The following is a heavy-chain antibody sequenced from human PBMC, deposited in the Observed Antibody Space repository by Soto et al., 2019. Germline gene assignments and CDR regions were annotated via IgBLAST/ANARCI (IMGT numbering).Heavy chain of an antibody. CDR3: ARLTMEYNWNRSDAFDI. D-gene: IGHD1-20*01. CDR1: GFTVSSNY. Sequence: GGSLSLSCAASGFTVSSNYMSWVRQAPGKGLEWVSVIYSGGSTYYADSVKGRFTISRDKSKNTLYLQMNSLRAEDTAVYYCARLTMEYNWNRSDAFDIWGQGTMVTVSS. V-gene: IGHV3-66*04. J-gene: IGHJ3*02. CDR2: IYSGGST.